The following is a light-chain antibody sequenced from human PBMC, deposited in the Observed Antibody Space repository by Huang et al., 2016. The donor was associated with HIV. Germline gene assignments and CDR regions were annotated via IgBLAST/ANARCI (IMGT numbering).Light chain of an antibody. J-gene: IGKJ1*01. CDR1: QSVSSN. CDR3: QQYNNWPPRS. V-gene: IGKV3-15*01. Sequence: EIVMTQSPATLSVSPGERATLSCRASQSVSSNLAWYQQKLGQAPRLPIDGASTRATGIPARFSGSGSGTEFTLTISSLQSEDFAVYYCQQYNNWPPRSFGQGTKVEIK. CDR2: GAS.